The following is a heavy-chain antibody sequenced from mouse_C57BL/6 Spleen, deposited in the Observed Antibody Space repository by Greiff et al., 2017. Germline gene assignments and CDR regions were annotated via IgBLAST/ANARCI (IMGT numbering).Heavy chain of an antibody. V-gene: IGHV1-15*01. D-gene: IGHD1-1*01. CDR1: GYTFTDYE. CDR3: TRRDYGRSPYAMDY. Sequence: QVQLQQSGAELVRPGASVTLSCKASGYTFTDYEMHWVKQTPVHGLEWIGAIDPETGGTAYNQKFKGKAILTADKSASTAYMELRSLTSEDSAVYYCTRRDYGRSPYAMDYWGQGTSVTVSS. CDR2: IDPETGGT. J-gene: IGHJ4*01.